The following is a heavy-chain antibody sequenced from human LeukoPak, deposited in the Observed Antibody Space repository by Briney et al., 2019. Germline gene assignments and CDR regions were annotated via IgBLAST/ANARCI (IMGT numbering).Heavy chain of an antibody. CDR2: IYTSGST. Sequence: PSQTLSLTCTVSGASISSGSYYWSWIRQPAGKGLEWIGRIYTSGSTNYSPSLKTRVTISVDRSKNQFSLKLSSVTAANTAVYYCARAKFGYYYDSGSYYYHYMDVWGQGTLVTVSS. CDR3: ARAKFGYYYDSGSYYYHYMDV. D-gene: IGHD3-10*01. CDR1: GASISSGSYY. V-gene: IGHV4-61*02. J-gene: IGHJ6*03.